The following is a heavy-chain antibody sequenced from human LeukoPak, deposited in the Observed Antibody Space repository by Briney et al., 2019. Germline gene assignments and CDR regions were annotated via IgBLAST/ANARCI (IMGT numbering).Heavy chain of an antibody. CDR3: ARGGKFWGGYSYGYPGQPNYYYYYMDV. D-gene: IGHD5-18*01. CDR2: INHSGNT. V-gene: IGHV4-34*01. Sequence: PSETLSLTCAVYGGSFSGYYWSWIRQPPGKGLEWIGEINHSGNTNYNPSLKSRVTISVDTSKNQFSLKLSSVTAADTAVYYCARGGKFWGGYSYGYPGQPNYYYYYMDVWGKGTTVTVSS. J-gene: IGHJ6*03. CDR1: GGSFSGYY.